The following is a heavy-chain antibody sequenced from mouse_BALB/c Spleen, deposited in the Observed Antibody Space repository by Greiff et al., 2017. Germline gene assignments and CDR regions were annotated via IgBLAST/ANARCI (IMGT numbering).Heavy chain of an antibody. V-gene: IGHV1-4*01. CDR1: GYTFTSYT. Sequence: QVQLQQSGAELARPGASVKMSCTASGYTFTSYTMHWVKQRPGQGLEWIGDINTSSGYTNYNQKLKDKATLTADKSSSTADMQLSSLTSEDSAVYYCARCGYYFDYWGEGTTLTVSS. CDR2: INTSSGYT. CDR3: ARCGYYFDY. D-gene: IGHD6-1*01. J-gene: IGHJ2*01.